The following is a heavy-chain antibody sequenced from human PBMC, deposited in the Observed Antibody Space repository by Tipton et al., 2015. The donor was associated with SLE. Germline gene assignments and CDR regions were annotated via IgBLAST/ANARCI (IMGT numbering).Heavy chain of an antibody. CDR2: IYASGRTSGST. Sequence: TLSLTCTVSDGSVSSGSYYWSWIRQSAGKGLEWIGRIYASGRTSGSTNYNPSLKSRVTISVDRSKNQFSLKLRSVTAADTAIYFCAGGGQLLPDYWGQGTLVTVSS. V-gene: IGHV4-61*02. CDR3: AGGGQLLPDY. CDR1: DGSVSSGSYY. D-gene: IGHD5-24*01. J-gene: IGHJ4*02.